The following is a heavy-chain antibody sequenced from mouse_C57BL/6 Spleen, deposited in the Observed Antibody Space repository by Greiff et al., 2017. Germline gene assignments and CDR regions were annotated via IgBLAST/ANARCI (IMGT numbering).Heavy chain of an antibody. CDR2: ISGGGGNT. V-gene: IGHV5-9*01. D-gene: IGHD1-1*01. CDR1: GFTFSSYT. Sequence: EVKLMESGGGLVKPGGSLKLSCAASGFTFSSYTMSWVRQTPEQRLGWVATISGGGGNTYYPDSVKGRFTISRDKAKNTLYLQMSSLRSEDTALYYCARTTYGSYWYFDVWGTGTTVTVSS. J-gene: IGHJ1*03. CDR3: ARTTYGSYWYFDV.